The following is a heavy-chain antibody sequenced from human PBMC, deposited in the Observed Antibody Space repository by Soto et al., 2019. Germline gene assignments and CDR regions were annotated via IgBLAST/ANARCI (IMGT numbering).Heavy chain of an antibody. CDR3: ARGPLSLYSADFR. J-gene: IGHJ4*02. CDR2: ISTYNGKT. Sequence: QVQLVQSGAEVKKPGASVKVSCKASGYAFTTYGFSWVRQAPGQGLEWMGWISTYNGKTQYVQKFQGRVTMTTDTSTTTAYMELRSLRSDDTAVYFCARGPLSLYSADFRWGQGTLVTVSS. D-gene: IGHD1-26*01. V-gene: IGHV1-18*01. CDR1: GYAFTTYG.